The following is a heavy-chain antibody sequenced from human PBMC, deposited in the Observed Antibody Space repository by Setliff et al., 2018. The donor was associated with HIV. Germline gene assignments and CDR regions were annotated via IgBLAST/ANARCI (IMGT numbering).Heavy chain of an antibody. CDR1: GDSLSSGYYY. D-gene: IGHD4-17*01. V-gene: IGHV4-31*03. J-gene: IGHJ4*02. CDR3: ARDFLRSGYFDS. Sequence: KPSETLSLTCTVSGDSLSSGYYYWTWIRQHPEKGLEWIGYIYYSGSTLYNPSLRSRLSMSVDTSKNQFSLELSSVTAADTAVYFCARDFLRSGYFDSWGQGKLVTVSS. CDR2: IYYSGST.